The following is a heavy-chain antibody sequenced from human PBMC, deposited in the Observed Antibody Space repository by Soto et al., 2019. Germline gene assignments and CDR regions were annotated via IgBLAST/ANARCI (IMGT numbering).Heavy chain of an antibody. CDR1: GGSISSSSYY. CDR3: ARLLITIFGVVTYFDY. CDR2: IYYSGST. V-gene: IGHV4-39*01. J-gene: IGHJ4*02. Sequence: SETLSLTCTVSGGSISSSSYYWGWIRQPPGNGLEWIGSIYYSGSTYYNPSLKSRVTISVDTSKNQFSLKLSSVTAADTAVYYCARLLITIFGVVTYFDYWGQGTLVTVSS. D-gene: IGHD3-3*01.